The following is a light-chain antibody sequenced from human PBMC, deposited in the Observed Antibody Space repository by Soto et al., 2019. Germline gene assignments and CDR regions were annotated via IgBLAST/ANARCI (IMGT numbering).Light chain of an antibody. CDR2: TTS. CDR3: QQSYSTPQT. Sequence: DIQMTQSPSSLSASVGDRVTITCRASQSISNFLNWYQQKPGKAPKRLIHTTSSLQSGVPSRFSASGTGTDFTLTISSLQPEDFATYYCQQSYSTPQTFGGGTKVEI. V-gene: IGKV1-39*01. J-gene: IGKJ4*01. CDR1: QSISNF.